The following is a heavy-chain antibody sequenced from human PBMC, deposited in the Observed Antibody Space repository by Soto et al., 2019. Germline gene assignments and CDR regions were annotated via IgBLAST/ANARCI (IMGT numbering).Heavy chain of an antibody. D-gene: IGHD5-18*01. CDR1: GGTFSSYA. V-gene: IGHV1-69*13. J-gene: IGHJ5*02. CDR2: IIPIFGTA. Sequence: SVKVSCKASGGTFSSYAISWVRQAPGQGLEWMGGIIPIFGTANYAQKFQGRVTITADESTSTAYMELSSLRSEDTAVYYCARDRSYGRGWFDPWGQGTLVTVSS. CDR3: ARDRSYGRGWFDP.